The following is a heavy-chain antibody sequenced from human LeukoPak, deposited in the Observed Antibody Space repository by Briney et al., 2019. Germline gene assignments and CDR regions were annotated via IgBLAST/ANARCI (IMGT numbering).Heavy chain of an antibody. Sequence: TGGSLRLSCAAYGFTVSSNYMSWVRQAPGKGLEWVSVIYSGGSTYYADSVKGRFTISRDNSKNTLYLQMNSLRAEDTAVYYCARDISSGYYDAFDIWGQGTMVTVSS. CDR2: IYSGGST. D-gene: IGHD3-22*01. CDR1: GFTVSSNY. J-gene: IGHJ3*02. CDR3: ARDISSGYYDAFDI. V-gene: IGHV3-66*01.